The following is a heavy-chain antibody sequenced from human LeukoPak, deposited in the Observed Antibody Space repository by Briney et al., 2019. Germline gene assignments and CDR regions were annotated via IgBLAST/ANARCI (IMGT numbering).Heavy chain of an antibody. Sequence: ASVKVSXKASGYTFTSYGISWVRQAPGQGLEWMGWISAYNGNTNYAQKLQGRVTMTTDTSTSTAYMELRSLRSDDTAVYYCARVVDTAMVRYYYYYMDVWGKGTTVTVSS. CDR2: ISAYNGNT. D-gene: IGHD5-18*01. J-gene: IGHJ6*03. V-gene: IGHV1-18*01. CDR1: GYTFTSYG. CDR3: ARVVDTAMVRYYYYYMDV.